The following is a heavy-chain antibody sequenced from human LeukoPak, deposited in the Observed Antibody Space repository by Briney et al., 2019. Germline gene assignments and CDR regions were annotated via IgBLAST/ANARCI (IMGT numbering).Heavy chain of an antibody. Sequence: ASVKVSCKASDYTFTSYGISWVRQAPGQGLEWMGRMIPTVNMVNFAQNFQDRLTITADESTTTAYMELTSLRSEDTAIYYCARGVTHYYNTGGDAFDTWGRGTMVTVSS. D-gene: IGHD3-22*01. CDR3: ARGVTHYYNTGGDAFDT. V-gene: IGHV1-69*04. J-gene: IGHJ3*02. CDR2: MIPTVNMV. CDR1: DYTFTSYG.